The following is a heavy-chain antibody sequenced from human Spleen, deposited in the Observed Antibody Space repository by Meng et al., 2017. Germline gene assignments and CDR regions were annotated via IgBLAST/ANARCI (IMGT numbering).Heavy chain of an antibody. J-gene: IGHJ1*01. CDR1: GFTFSSYA. V-gene: IGHV3-30*04. D-gene: IGHD5-18*01. CDR2: ISYDGSNK. CDR3: AREAVQLWPRAEYFQH. Sequence: GGSLRLSCAASGFTFSSYAMHWVRQAPGKGLEWVAVISYDGSNKYYADSVKGRFTISRDNAKNSLYLQMNSLRAEDTAVYYCAREAVQLWPRAEYFQHWGQGTLVTVSS.